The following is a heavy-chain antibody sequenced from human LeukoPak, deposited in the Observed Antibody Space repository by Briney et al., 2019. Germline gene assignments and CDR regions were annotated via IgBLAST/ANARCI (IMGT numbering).Heavy chain of an antibody. CDR1: GITFSPYT. V-gene: IGHV3-21*04. D-gene: IGHD3-9*01. Sequence: PGGSLRLSCAASGITFSPYTMHWVRNAPGKGLVWVSSISGCGSDILYADSVKGRFTISRDDPKHALYLQMHSLRAEDTALYFCASGPPFLKYFESWGQGTLVTVSS. J-gene: IGHJ4*02. CDR2: ISGCGSDI. CDR3: ASGPPFLKYFES.